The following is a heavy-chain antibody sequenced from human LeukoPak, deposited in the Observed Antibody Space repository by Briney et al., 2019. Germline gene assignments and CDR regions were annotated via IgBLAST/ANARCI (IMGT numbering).Heavy chain of an antibody. CDR1: GGSFSAYY. D-gene: IGHD3-10*01. J-gene: IGHJ3*02. Sequence: SETLSLTCAVYGGSFSAYYWSWIRRPPGKGLEWIAEINHSGNINYNPSLESRVTLSVDTSKHQFSLRLRSVTAADTAVYFCARMVRERHSFDIWGQGTGVTVYS. CDR3: ARMVRERHSFDI. V-gene: IGHV4-34*01. CDR2: INHSGNI.